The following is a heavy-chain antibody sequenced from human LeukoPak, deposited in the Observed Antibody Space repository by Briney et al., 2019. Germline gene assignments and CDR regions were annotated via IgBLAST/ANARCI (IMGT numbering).Heavy chain of an antibody. D-gene: IGHD3-10*01. CDR1: GFTVSSNY. Sequence: GGSLRLSCAASGFTVSSNYMSWVRQAPGKGLEWVSVIYSGGSTYYADSVKGRFTISRDNSKNTLYLQMNSLRAEDTAVYYCARVRYGSGSYSSWFDPWGQGTLVTVSS. CDR2: IYSGGST. CDR3: ARVRYGSGSYSSWFDP. V-gene: IGHV3-53*01. J-gene: IGHJ5*02.